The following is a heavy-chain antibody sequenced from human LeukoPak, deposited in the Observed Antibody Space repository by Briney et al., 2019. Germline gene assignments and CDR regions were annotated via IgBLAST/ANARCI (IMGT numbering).Heavy chain of an antibody. D-gene: IGHD3-3*01. V-gene: IGHV4-39*02. J-gene: IGHJ5*01. CDR2: THQGGKT. CDR1: GGSVTSSSYY. CDR3: ARLPRIPLFGVAFRFGWIDS. Sequence: PAETLSLTCHVSGGSVTSSSYYWGWIRQFPGKRLEWIGNTHQGGKTYSNPSLKTRVTVSADASQTHFSLRLTSVTAADTAIYYCARLPRIPLFGVAFRFGWIDSWGQGVLVTVSS.